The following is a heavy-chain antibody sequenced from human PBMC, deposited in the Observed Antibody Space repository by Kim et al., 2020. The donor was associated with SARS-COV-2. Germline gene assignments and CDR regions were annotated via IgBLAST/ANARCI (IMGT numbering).Heavy chain of an antibody. V-gene: IGHV3-23*01. CDR3: AKDEAGLLWFGELLSALDY. CDR2: ISGSGGST. J-gene: IGHJ4*02. CDR1: GFTFSSYA. Sequence: GGSLRLSCAASGFTFSSYAMSWVRQAPGKGLEWVSAISGSGGSTYYADSVKGRFTISRDNSKNTLYLQMNSLRAEDTAVYYCAKDEAGLLWFGELLSALDYWGQGTLVTVSS. D-gene: IGHD3-10*01.